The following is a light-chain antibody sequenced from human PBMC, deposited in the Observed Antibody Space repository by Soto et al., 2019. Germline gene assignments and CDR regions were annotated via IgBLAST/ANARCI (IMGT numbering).Light chain of an antibody. J-gene: IGKJ1*01. Sequence: DIVMTQSPDSLAVSLGERATINCKSSQSVLHSSNSKHYLAWFQQKPRQPPKLLIYWASTRESGVPDRFSGSVSGTDFTLTISNLQAEDVAVYYCQQYDSTPKTFGQGTKVEIK. CDR3: QQYDSTPKT. V-gene: IGKV4-1*01. CDR1: QSVLHSSNSKHY. CDR2: WAS.